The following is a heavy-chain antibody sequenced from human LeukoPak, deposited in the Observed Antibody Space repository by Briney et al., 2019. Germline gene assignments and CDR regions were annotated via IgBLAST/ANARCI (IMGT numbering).Heavy chain of an antibody. CDR3: AGNYGPYYFDY. CDR2: IWYDGSNK. D-gene: IGHD3-10*01. J-gene: IGHJ4*02. V-gene: IGHV3-33*01. Sequence: GGSLRLSCAASGFTFSNYGMHWVRQAPGKGVEWVAVIWYDGSNKYYADSVKGRFTISRDNSKNTLYLQMNSLRAEDTAVYYCAGNYGPYYFDYWGQGTLVTVSS. CDR1: GFTFSNYG.